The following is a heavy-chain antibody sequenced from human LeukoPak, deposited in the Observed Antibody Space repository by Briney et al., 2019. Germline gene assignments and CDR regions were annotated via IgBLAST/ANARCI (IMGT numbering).Heavy chain of an antibody. D-gene: IGHD6-13*01. V-gene: IGHV3-66*02. Sequence: GGSLRLSCAASGFTVSSNYMSWVPQAPGKAREGVSVIYSGGRTYYADSVKGRFTTRRDNSKNTLYLQMNSRRAEGTAVYYCARDGYSSSRLEDYWGQGTLVTVSS. J-gene: IGHJ4*02. CDR3: ARDGYSSSRLEDY. CDR2: IYSGGRT. CDR1: GFTVSSNY.